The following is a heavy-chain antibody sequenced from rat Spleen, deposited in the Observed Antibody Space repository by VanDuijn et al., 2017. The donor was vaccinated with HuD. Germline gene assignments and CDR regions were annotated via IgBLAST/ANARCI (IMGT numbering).Heavy chain of an antibody. J-gene: IGHJ4*01. D-gene: IGHD4-3*01. V-gene: IGHV5-7*01. CDR2: ISYDGSST. CDR3: ARHGAGYGVMDA. CDR1: GFTFSDYN. Sequence: EVQLVESGGGLVQPGRSLKLSCAASGFTFSDYNMAWVRQAPKKGLEWVATISYDGSSTYYRDSVKGRFTISRDNAKSTLYLQMDSLRSEDTATDYCARHGAGYGVMDAWGQGASVTVSS.